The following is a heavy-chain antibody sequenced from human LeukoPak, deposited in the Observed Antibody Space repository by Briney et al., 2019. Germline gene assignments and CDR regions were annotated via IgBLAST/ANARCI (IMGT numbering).Heavy chain of an antibody. CDR3: ARLVVPPGNRGWYYEY. D-gene: IGHD2-2*01. CDR2: INQRGSEK. J-gene: IGHJ4*02. CDR1: GFTFSNYW. Sequence: PGGSLRLSCAASGFTFSNYWMSWVRQGPGEGLEWVANINQRGSEKYYVDSVKGRFIISRDNAKNSLDLQMNSLRVEDTAIYYCARLVVPPGNRGWYYEYWGQGTLVTVSS. V-gene: IGHV3-7*03.